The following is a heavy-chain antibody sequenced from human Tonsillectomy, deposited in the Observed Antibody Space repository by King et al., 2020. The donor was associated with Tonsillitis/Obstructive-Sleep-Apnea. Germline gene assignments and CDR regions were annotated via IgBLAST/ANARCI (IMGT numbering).Heavy chain of an antibody. CDR1: GFTFSSYS. CDR2: ISSSSSTI. Sequence: VQLVESGGGLVQPGGSLRLSCAASGFTFSSYSMNWVRQAPGKGLEWVSYISSSSSTIYYADSVKGGFTISRDNAKNSLYLQMNSLRDEDTAVYYCAGEWGWYCSSTSCYADWYFDLWGRGTLVTVSS. V-gene: IGHV3-48*02. D-gene: IGHD2-2*01. J-gene: IGHJ2*01. CDR3: AGEWGWYCSSTSCYADWYFDL.